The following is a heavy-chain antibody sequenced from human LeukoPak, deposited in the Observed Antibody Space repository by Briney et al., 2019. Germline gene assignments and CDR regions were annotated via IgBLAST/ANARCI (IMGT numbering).Heavy chain of an antibody. CDR1: GGSISSSSYY. CDR3: ARGRRGYSYGPLGY. D-gene: IGHD5-18*01. Sequence: SETLSLTCTVSGGSISSSSYYWGWIRQPPGKGLEWIGSIYYSGSTYYTPSLKSRVTISVDTSKNQFSLKLSSVTAADTAVYYCARGRRGYSYGPLGYWGQGTLVTVSS. CDR2: IYYSGST. J-gene: IGHJ4*02. V-gene: IGHV4-39*07.